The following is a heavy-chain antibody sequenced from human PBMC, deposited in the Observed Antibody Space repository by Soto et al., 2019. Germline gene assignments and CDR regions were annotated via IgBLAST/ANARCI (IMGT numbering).Heavy chain of an antibody. D-gene: IGHD5-18*01. V-gene: IGHV1-18*01. CDR3: ARDQFDSYGPKGGLDY. J-gene: IGHJ4*02. CDR1: CYTFTSHG. Sequence: GGPVKVSCQASCYTFTSHGISWVRQAPGQGLELMGWISAYNGNTNYAQKLQGRVTMTTDTSTSTAYMELRSLRSDDTAVYYCARDQFDSYGPKGGLDYWGQGTLVTVSS. CDR2: ISAYNGNT.